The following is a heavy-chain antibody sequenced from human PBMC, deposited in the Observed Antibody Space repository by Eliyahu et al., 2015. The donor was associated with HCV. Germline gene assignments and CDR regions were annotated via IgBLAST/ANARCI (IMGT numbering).Heavy chain of an antibody. CDR1: GFTFADYD. Sequence: EVKLEESGGGWVQPXRXLRLSCQXSGFTFADYDXTWVRQTPGKGLEXVGFIKTEAYDETHYAPSVEGRFSISRDDSKSIAYLQMNSLKVEDTGVYYCARVKWELVGAFDYWGQGTLVTVSS. V-gene: IGHV3-49*04. CDR3: ARVKWELVGAFDY. CDR2: IKTEAYDET. J-gene: IGHJ4*02. D-gene: IGHD1-26*01.